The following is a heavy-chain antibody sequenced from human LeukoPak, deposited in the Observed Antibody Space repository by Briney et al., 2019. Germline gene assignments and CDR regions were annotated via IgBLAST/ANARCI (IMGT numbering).Heavy chain of an antibody. CDR3: ARGRGYENWYFDL. J-gene: IGHJ2*01. Sequence: SETLSLTCTVSGGSISSSSYYWGWIRQPPGKGLEWIGSIYYSGSTYYNPSLKSRVTISVDTSKNQFSLKLSSVTAADSAVYYCARGRGYENWYFDLWGRGTLVSVSS. D-gene: IGHD3-10*01. CDR1: GGSISSSSYY. V-gene: IGHV4-39*07. CDR2: IYYSGST.